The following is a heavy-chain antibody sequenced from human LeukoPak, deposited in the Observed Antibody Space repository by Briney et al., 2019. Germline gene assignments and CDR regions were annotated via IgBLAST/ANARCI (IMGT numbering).Heavy chain of an antibody. D-gene: IGHD5-12*01. CDR2: IFYKGNT. CDR3: ARGRYNGYDSDRYYYYYMDV. V-gene: IGHV4-39*07. Sequence: SETLSLTCTVSGGSISSENYYWGWLRQPPGKGLERIGSIFYKGNTYYHPSLESRVTISVDTSKNQFSLKLSSVTAADTAVYYCARGRYNGYDSDRYYYYYMDVWGKGTTVTVSS. CDR1: GGSISSENYY. J-gene: IGHJ6*03.